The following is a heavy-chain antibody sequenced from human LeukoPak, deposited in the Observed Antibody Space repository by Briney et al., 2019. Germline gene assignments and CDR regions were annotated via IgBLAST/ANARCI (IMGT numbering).Heavy chain of an antibody. CDR3: ARTDYYEWFDP. CDR1: GYTFTSYG. CDR2: ISAYNGNT. Sequence: ASVKVSCTASGYTFTSYGISRVRQAPGQGLEWMGWISAYNGNTNYAQKLQGRVTMTTDTSTSTAYMELRSLRSDDTAVYYCARTDYYEWFDPWGQGTLVSVSS. D-gene: IGHD3-22*01. J-gene: IGHJ5*02. V-gene: IGHV1-18*01.